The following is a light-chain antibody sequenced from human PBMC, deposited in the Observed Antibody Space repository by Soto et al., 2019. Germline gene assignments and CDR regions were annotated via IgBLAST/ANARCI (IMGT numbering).Light chain of an antibody. CDR3: QQLYSYPRT. J-gene: IGKJ1*01. Sequence: AIQLTQSPSSLSASVGDRVTITCRASQGISITLAWYQQKPGKAPKVLIYAASNLQSGVPSRFSGNGSGTDFTLTISSLQPEDFATYYCQQLYSYPRTFGQGTKVEVK. CDR1: QGISIT. V-gene: IGKV1-13*02. CDR2: AAS.